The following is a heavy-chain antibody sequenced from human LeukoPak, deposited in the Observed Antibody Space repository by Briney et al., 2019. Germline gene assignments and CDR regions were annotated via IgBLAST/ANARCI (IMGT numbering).Heavy chain of an antibody. Sequence: PGGSLRLSCAASGFTFTNYGMHWVRQAPGKGLEWVAFIGYDGSNKYYADSVKGRFTVSRDKSKNTLYLQMNSLRTEDTAAYYCAKGLYYKDRSGYPAWGQGTLVTISS. CDR3: AKGLYYKDRSGYPA. D-gene: IGHD3-22*01. V-gene: IGHV3-30*02. CDR2: IGYDGSNK. J-gene: IGHJ5*02. CDR1: GFTFTNYG.